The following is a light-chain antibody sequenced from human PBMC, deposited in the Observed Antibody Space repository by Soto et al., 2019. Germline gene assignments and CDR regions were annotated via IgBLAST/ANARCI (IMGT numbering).Light chain of an antibody. V-gene: IGLV1-51*01. CDR2: DNN. J-gene: IGLJ2*01. CDR3: GTWDSRLRAVI. Sequence: QSVLTQPPSVSAAPGQRVTISCSGSSSNIGKNDVSWYQQFPGTTPQLLIYDNNKRPSGIPDRFSGSKSGTSATLGITGLQTGDEADYYCGTWDSRLRAVIFGGGTKLTVL. CDR1: SSNIGKND.